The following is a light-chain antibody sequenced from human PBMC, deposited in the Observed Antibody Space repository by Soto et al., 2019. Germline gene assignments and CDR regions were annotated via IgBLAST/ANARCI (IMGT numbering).Light chain of an antibody. CDR3: SSYTSSSTRG. V-gene: IGLV2-14*01. CDR2: EVS. CDR1: SSDVGGYNY. J-gene: IGLJ2*01. Sequence: QSALTQPAFVSGSPGQSITISCTGTSSDVGGYNYVSWYQQHPGKAPKLMIYEVSNRPSGVSNRFSGSKSGNTASLTISGLQAEDGADYYCSSYTSSSTRGFGGGTKLTVL.